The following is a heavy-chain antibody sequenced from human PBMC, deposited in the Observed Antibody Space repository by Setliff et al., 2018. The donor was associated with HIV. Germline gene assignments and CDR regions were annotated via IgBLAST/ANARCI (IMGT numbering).Heavy chain of an antibody. CDR1: GDSVSSASYY. CDR3: ASEAVSADFDS. J-gene: IGHJ4*02. V-gene: IGHV4-61*01. CDR2: IYYSGTT. Sequence: PSETLSLTCTVSGDSVSSASYYWSWIRQPPGKGLEWIGYIYYSGTTKYNPSLKSRVTISVDTSKNQFSLKLSSVTAADTAVYYCASEAVSADFDSWGQGTLVTVSS.